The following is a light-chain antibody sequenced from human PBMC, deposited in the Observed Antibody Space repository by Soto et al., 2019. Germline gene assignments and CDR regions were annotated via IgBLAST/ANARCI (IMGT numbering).Light chain of an antibody. V-gene: IGKV3-20*01. J-gene: IGKJ1*01. Sequence: EIVLTQSPGTLSLSPGERATLSCRASQSVSNNYLAWYQQKPGQAPRLLIYGASNTATGLPDRFSGSRSGKDFTLTIRRLEPEDFAVYYCQQYGSSGTFGQGTKVDIK. CDR1: QSVSNNY. CDR3: QQYGSSGT. CDR2: GAS.